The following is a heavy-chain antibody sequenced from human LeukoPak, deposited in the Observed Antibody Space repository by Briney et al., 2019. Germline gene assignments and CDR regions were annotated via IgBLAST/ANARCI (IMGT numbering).Heavy chain of an antibody. D-gene: IGHD3-22*01. CDR3: TTDRNYDSSGYFNWFDP. Sequence: PGGSLRLSCAASGFTFSNAWMSWVRQAPGRGLEWVGRIKSKTDGGTTDYAAPVKGRFTISRDDSKNTLYLQMNSLKTEDTAVYYCTTDRNYDSSGYFNWFDPWGQGTLVTVSS. CDR1: GFTFSNAW. CDR2: IKSKTDGGTT. J-gene: IGHJ5*02. V-gene: IGHV3-15*01.